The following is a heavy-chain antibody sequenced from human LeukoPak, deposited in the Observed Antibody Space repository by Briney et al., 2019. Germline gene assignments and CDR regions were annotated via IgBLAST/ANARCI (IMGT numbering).Heavy chain of an antibody. CDR2: IYTSGST. V-gene: IGHV4-4*07. J-gene: IGHJ5*02. D-gene: IGHD4-11*01. Sequence: SETLSLTCTVSGGSISSYYWSWIRQPAGKGLEWIGRIYTSGSTNYNPSLKSRVTMSLETSKNQFSLKLSSVTAADTAVYYCARDDTVTTSGWFDPWGQGTLVTVSS. CDR1: GGSISSYY. CDR3: ARDDTVTTSGWFDP.